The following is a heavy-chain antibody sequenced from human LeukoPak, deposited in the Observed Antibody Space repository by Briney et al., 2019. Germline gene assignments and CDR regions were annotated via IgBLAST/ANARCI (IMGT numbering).Heavy chain of an antibody. CDR3: AGAPHYYDSSGYYWNYWYFDL. Sequence: SQTLSLTCTVSGGSISSGSYYWNWIRQPAGTGLEWIGRIYTSGSTDYNPSLKSRVTISVDTSMNQFSLRLNSVTAADTAVYYCAGAPHYYDSSGYYWNYWYFDLWGRGTLVTVSS. J-gene: IGHJ2*01. V-gene: IGHV4-61*02. D-gene: IGHD3-22*01. CDR2: IYTSGST. CDR1: GGSISSGSYY.